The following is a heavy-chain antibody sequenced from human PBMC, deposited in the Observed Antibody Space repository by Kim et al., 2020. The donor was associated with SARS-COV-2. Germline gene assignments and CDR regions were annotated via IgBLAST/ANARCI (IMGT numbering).Heavy chain of an antibody. Sequence: TYNADAVKGRFTISRDNSKNTLYLQMNSLRAEDTAVYYCVAAAGTGYFDYWGQGTLVTVSS. D-gene: IGHD6-13*01. CDR2: T. V-gene: IGHV3-23*01. J-gene: IGHJ4*02. CDR3: VAAAGTGYFDY.